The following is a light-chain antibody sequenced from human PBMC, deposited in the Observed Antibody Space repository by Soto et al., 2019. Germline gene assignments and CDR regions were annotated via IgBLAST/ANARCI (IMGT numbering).Light chain of an antibody. CDR3: SSYTSSSTSSV. J-gene: IGLJ1*01. CDR1: SSDVGGYNY. CDR2: EVS. V-gene: IGLV2-14*01. Sequence: QSALTQPASVSGSPGQSITISCTGTSSDVGGYNYVSWYQQHPGKAPKLMIYEVSNRPSGVSNRFSGSKSGNTASLTISGLXAEDEAVYYCSSYTSSSTSSVFGTGTKVTVL.